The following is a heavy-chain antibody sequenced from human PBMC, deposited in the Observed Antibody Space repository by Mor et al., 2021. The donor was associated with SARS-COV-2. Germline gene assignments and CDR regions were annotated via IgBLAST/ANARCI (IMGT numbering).Heavy chain of an antibody. D-gene: IGHD6-19*01. J-gene: IGHJ3*02. CDR2: INHRGST. V-gene: IGHV4-34*01. CDR3: ARGGFSSGWYGAFDI. Sequence: KGLEWIWEINHRGSTNYNPSLKSRITLSVDTSKNHFSLNLSSVTAADTALYYCARGGFSSGWYGAFDIWGLGTM.